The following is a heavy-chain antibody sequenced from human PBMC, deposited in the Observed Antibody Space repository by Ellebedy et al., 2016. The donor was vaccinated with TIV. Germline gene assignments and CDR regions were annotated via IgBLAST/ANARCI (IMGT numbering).Heavy chain of an antibody. CDR2: IKSKTAGWTT. V-gene: IGHV3-15*01. J-gene: IGHJ4*02. CDR3: NTAGSSGYRAFDY. CDR1: GFTFSNAW. Sequence: PGGSLRLSCAASGFTFSNAWMSWVRQAPGKGLEWVGRIKSKTAGWTTDYAAPVKGRFTISRDDSKNTLYLQMNSLKTEDTAVYYCNTAGSSGYRAFDYWGQGTLVTVSS. D-gene: IGHD3-22*01.